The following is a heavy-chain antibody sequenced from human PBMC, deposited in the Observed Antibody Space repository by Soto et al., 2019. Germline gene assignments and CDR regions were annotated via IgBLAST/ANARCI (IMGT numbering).Heavy chain of an antibody. D-gene: IGHD1-26*01. CDR2: IDPSDSYT. CDR3: ATEPKGCGAHDAFDI. J-gene: IGHJ3*02. V-gene: IGHV5-10-1*01. CDR1: GYSFTSYW. Sequence: GESLKISCKGSGYSFTSYWISWVRQMPGKGLEWMGRIDPSDSYTNYSPSFQGHVTISADKSISTAYLQWSSLKASDTAMYYCATEPKGCGAHDAFDIEGQGRMVAVSS.